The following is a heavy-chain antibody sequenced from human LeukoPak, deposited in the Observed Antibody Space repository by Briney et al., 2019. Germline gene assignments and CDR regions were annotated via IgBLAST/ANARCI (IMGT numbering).Heavy chain of an antibody. CDR1: GGSISSGGYY. CDR3: ARSLRTYDYSDYYYYYGMDV. V-gene: IGHV4-31*03. CDR2: IYYSGST. J-gene: IGHJ6*02. D-gene: IGHD4-4*01. Sequence: SQTLSLTCTVSGGSISSGGYYWSWIRQHPGKGLEWIGYIYYSGSTYYNPSLKRRVTISVDTSKNQFSLKLSSVTAADTAVYYCARSLRTYDYSDYYYYYGMDVWGQGTTVTVSS.